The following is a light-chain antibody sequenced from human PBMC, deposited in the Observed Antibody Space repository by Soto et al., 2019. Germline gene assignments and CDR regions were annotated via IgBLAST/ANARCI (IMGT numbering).Light chain of an antibody. J-gene: IGLJ1*01. V-gene: IGLV2-14*01. CDR3: SSYTSGSYV. Sequence: QSVLTQPASVSGSPGQSITISCTGTSSDVGGYNYVSWYQQHPGKAPKLMIYAVNNRPSGVSDRFSGSKSGNTASLTISGLQAEDGAVYYCSSYTSGSYVFGTGTKVTAL. CDR2: AVN. CDR1: SSDVGGYNY.